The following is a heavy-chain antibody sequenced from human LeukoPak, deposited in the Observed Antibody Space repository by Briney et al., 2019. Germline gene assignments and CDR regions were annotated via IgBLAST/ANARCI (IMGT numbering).Heavy chain of an antibody. CDR3: VKGVPTTMISYFDY. CDR1: GFTVSSNY. V-gene: IGHV3-23*01. D-gene: IGHD3-22*01. Sequence: PGGSLRLSCAASGFTVSSNYMSWVRQAPGKGLEWVSAISDSGGVTYYADSVRGRFTTSRDNSMDTLWLQMNSLRAEDTAVYFCVKGVPTTMISYFDYWGQGTLVTVSS. J-gene: IGHJ4*02. CDR2: ISDSGGVT.